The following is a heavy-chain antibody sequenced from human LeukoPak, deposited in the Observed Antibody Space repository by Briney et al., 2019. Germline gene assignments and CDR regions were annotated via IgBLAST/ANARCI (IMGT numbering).Heavy chain of an antibody. D-gene: IGHD3-22*01. Sequence: SETLSLTCAVYGGSFSGYYWSWIRQPPGKGLEWIGEINHSGSTNYNTSPKTRVPISVDTPKNQFSLKLSSVTAADTAVYYCARAVNYYDSSGYYPHGGLDYWGQGTLVTVSS. CDR3: ARAVNYYDSSGYYPHGGLDY. V-gene: IGHV4-34*01. CDR2: INHSGST. CDR1: GGSFSGYY. J-gene: IGHJ4*02.